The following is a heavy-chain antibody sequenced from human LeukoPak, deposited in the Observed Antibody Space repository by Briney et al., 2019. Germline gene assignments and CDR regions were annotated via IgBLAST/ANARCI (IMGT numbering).Heavy chain of an antibody. CDR2: IYYSGST. CDR1: GGSISSSSYY. V-gene: IGHV4-39*01. D-gene: IGHD3-22*01. Sequence: SETLSLTCTVSGGSISSSSYYWGWIRQPPGKGLEWVGSIYYSGSTYYNPSLKSRVTISVDTSKNQFSLKLSSVTAADTAVYYCAYSMVVVVITNAAPLDAFDIWGQGTMVTVSS. J-gene: IGHJ3*02. CDR3: AYSMVVVVITNAAPLDAFDI.